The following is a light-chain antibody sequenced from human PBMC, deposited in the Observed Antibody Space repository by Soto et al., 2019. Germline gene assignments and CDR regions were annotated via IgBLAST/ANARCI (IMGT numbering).Light chain of an antibody. CDR3: LPYNNWPPWP. CDR2: GAS. J-gene: IGKJ1*01. V-gene: IGKV3-15*01. CDR1: QSVGSN. Sequence: GMTKSPAALSVSPGEGATLSCRASQSVGSNLAWYQQKPGQAPRLLIYGASTRATGIPARFSGSGSGTEFTLTVSSLQSEDFAVYYCLPYNNWPPWPFGQGSKVDIK.